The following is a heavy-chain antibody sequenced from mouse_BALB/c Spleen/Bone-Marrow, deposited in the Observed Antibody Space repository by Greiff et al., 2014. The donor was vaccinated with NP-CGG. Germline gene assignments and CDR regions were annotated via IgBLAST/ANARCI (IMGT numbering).Heavy chain of an antibody. CDR2: ISNGGIYT. CDR3: VRPYDYGTWFAY. V-gene: IGHV5-6*01. Sequence: EVQLVESGGDFVKPGGSLKLSCAASGFTFRTYGMPWVRQTPDKRLEWVAAISNGGIYTYYTDTVKGRFTISRDNAKNTLYLQMSSLKSEDTAMYYCVRPYDYGTWFAYWGQGTLVTVSA. CDR1: GFTFRTYG. D-gene: IGHD2-4*01. J-gene: IGHJ3*01.